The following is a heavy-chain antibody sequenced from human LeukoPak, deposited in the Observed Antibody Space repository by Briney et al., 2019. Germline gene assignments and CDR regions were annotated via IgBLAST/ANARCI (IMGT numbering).Heavy chain of an antibody. CDR1: GGSFSGKY. J-gene: IGHJ4*02. Sequence: PSETLSLTCAVYGGSFSGKYWTWIRQPPGKGLEWIGEITHSGSTYYNPSLKSRVTISVDTSKNQFSLKFNSVTAADTAVYYCARDLMTWGQGTLVTVSS. V-gene: IGHV4-34*01. CDR3: ARDLMT. CDR2: ITHSGST.